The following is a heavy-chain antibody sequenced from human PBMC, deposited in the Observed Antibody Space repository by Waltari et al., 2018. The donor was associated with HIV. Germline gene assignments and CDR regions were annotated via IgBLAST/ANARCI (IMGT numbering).Heavy chain of an antibody. V-gene: IGHV3-53*01. CDR2: IYSGGST. CDR3: ARDYRSSGWPLAFDI. D-gene: IGHD6-19*01. Sequence: EVQLVESGGGLIQPGGSLRLSCAASGFTVSSNYMIWVRQAPGKGLEWVSVIYSGGSTYYADSVKGRFTISRDNSKNTLYLQMNSLRAEDTAVYYCARDYRSSGWPLAFDIWGQGTMVTVSS. J-gene: IGHJ3*02. CDR1: GFTVSSNY.